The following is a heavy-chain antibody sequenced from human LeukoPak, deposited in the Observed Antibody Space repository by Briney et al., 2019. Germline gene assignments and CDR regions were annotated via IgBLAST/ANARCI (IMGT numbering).Heavy chain of an antibody. D-gene: IGHD6-19*01. CDR3: AKDLSLRSSDWYPGFDH. Sequence: GGSLRLSCAASGFTFSSNSMNWVRQAPGKGLEWVSYISSSSSTKKYADSVKGRFTISRDDAKNSLYLQMNSPRAEDTAVYYCAKDLSLRSSDWYPGFDHWGQGTLVTVSS. J-gene: IGHJ4*02. V-gene: IGHV3-48*04. CDR1: GFTFSSNS. CDR2: ISSSSSTK.